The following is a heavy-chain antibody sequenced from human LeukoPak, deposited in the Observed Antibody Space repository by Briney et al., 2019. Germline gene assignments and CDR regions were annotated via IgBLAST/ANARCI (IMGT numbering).Heavy chain of an antibody. CDR2: ISYDGSNK. CDR3: ASGYDILTLDY. J-gene: IGHJ4*02. Sequence: GGSLRLSCAASGFTFSSYAMHWVRQAPGKGLEWVAVISYDGSNKYYADSVKGRFTTSRDNSKNTLYLQMNSLRAEDTAVYYCASGYDILTLDYWGQGTLVTVSS. D-gene: IGHD3-9*01. CDR1: GFTFSSYA. V-gene: IGHV3-30-3*01.